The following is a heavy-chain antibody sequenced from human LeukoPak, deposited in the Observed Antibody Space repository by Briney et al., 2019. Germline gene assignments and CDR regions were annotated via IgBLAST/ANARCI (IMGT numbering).Heavy chain of an antibody. J-gene: IGHJ4*02. D-gene: IGHD3-22*01. Sequence: PGGSLRLSCAASGFTFSSYAMSWVRQAPGKGLEWVSAISGSGGSTYYADSVNGRFTISRDYSKNTLYLQMNSLRAEDTAVYYCAKPYSSAYLGYLDYWGQGTLVTVSS. CDR2: ISGSGGST. CDR1: GFTFSSYA. CDR3: AKPYSSAYLGYLDY. V-gene: IGHV3-23*01.